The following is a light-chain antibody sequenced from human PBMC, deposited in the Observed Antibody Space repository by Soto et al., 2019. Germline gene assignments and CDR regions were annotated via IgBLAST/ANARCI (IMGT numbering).Light chain of an antibody. V-gene: IGLV2-14*03. CDR3: CSYTSTATYV. J-gene: IGLJ1*01. CDR2: DVT. CDR1: SSDIGGYNY. Sequence: QSALTQPASVSGSPGQSITISCTGTSSDIGGYNYVSWYQQHPGEAPTLLIYDVTDRPSGVSNRFSGSKSGNTASLTISGLQAEDEADYYCCSYTSTATYVFGTGTKVTVL.